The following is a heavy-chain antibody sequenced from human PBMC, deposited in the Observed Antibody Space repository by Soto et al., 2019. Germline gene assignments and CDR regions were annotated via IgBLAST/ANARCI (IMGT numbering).Heavy chain of an antibody. Sequence: GGSLRLSCAASGFTFSSYAMHWVRQAPGKGLEYVSAISSNGGSTYYANSVKGRFTISRDNSKNTLYLQMGSLRAEDMAVYYCASSYYYGSGSYGVYFDYWGQGTLVTVSS. CDR1: GFTFSSYA. D-gene: IGHD3-10*01. V-gene: IGHV3-64*01. CDR3: ASSYYYGSGSYGVYFDY. CDR2: ISSNGGST. J-gene: IGHJ4*02.